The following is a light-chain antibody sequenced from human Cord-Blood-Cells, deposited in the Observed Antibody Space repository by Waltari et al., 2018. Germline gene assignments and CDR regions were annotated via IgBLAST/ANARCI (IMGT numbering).Light chain of an antibody. CDR1: QSISSY. CDR2: GAA. V-gene: IGKV1-39*01. CDR3: QQSYSTPVP. Sequence: DIQMTQSPSSLSASVGDRVTLTCRASQSISSYLNWYQQKPGKAPKLLIYGAASLQSGVPSRCSGSGAGTDVTLTISSLQPEDVATYDCQQSYSTPVPFGPGTKVDIK. J-gene: IGKJ3*01.